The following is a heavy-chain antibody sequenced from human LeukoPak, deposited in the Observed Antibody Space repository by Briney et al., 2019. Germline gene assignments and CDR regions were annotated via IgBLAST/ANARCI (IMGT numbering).Heavy chain of an antibody. Sequence: GGSLRLSCAASGFTFDDYGMSWVRQVPGKGLEWVSGINWNGGSTGYADSVKGRFTISRDNSKNSLYLQMNSLRTEDTALYYCATDTAMVTVGYWGQGTLVTVSS. J-gene: IGHJ4*02. D-gene: IGHD5-18*01. V-gene: IGHV3-20*04. CDR2: INWNGGST. CDR3: ATDTAMVTVGY. CDR1: GFTFDDYG.